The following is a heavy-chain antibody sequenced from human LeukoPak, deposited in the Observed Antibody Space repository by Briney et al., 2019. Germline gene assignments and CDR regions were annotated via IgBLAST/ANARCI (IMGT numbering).Heavy chain of an antibody. J-gene: IGHJ4*02. CDR2: INQDGREK. D-gene: IGHD3/OR15-3a*01. CDR1: GFTFSVYW. V-gene: IGHV3-7*01. Sequence: GGSLRLSCAATGFTFSVYWMNGVRQAPGKGLEWVASINQDGREKYSVDSVKGQITISRDNAKNPLYLQMNSLGAEDTAVYYCARDCVAPGLYFDYWGQGSLVTVSS. CDR3: ARDCVAPGLYFDY.